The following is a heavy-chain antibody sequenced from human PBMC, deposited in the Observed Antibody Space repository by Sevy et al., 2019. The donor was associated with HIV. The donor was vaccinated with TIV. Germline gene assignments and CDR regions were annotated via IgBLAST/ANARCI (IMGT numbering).Heavy chain of an antibody. CDR3: ARALTWNWLDP. V-gene: IGHV4-34*01. J-gene: IGHJ5*02. Sequence: TLSLTCAVYGGSFSGYYWSWIRQPPGKGLEWIGEINHSGSTNYNPSLKSRVTISVDTSKNQFSLKLSSVTAADTAVYYCARALTWNWLDPWGQGTLVTVSS. CDR2: INHSGST. CDR1: GGSFSGYY. D-gene: IGHD3-9*01.